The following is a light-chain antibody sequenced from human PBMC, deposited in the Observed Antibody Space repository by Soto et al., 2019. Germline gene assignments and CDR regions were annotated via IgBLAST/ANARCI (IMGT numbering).Light chain of an antibody. V-gene: IGKV1-5*01. CDR2: DSS. Sequence: DIQMTQSPSSLSASVGDRVTITCRASQSISSYLNWYQQKPGRAPKLLIYDSSSLESGVPSRFSGSGSGTDLTITISGLQPDDFETYYCQQYHTFSIAIGQGTRLEIK. J-gene: IGKJ5*01. CDR3: QQYHTFSIA. CDR1: QSISSY.